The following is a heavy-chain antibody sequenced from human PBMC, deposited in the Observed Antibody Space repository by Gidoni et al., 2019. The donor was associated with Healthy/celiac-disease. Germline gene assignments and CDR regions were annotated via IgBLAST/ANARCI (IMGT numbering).Heavy chain of an antibody. CDR2: SFTNDEK. J-gene: IGHJ5*02. CDR3: ARSAFASFDP. CDR1: GFSLSNARMG. Sequence: QVTLKDSGPVLVKPTETLTLTCTVYGFSLSNARMGVSWLRQPPGKALEWLAHSFTNDEKTYSTSLKSRLTISKDTSKSQVGRIMTNMDPVDTGTYNCARSAFASFDPWGQGTLVTVSS. V-gene: IGHV2-26*01.